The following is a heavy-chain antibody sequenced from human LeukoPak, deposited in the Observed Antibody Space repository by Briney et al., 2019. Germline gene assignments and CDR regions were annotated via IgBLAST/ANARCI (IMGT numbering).Heavy chain of an antibody. Sequence: SETLSLTCNVSGVSISSYYWSWIRQPPGKGLEWIGYIYYSGSTNYNPSLKSRVTISVDTSKNQFSLKLSSVTAADTAVYYCARRNVCSGGSCYGYYYYYMDVWGKGTTVTISS. J-gene: IGHJ6*03. V-gene: IGHV4-59*01. CDR1: GVSISSYY. D-gene: IGHD2-15*01. CDR3: ARRNVCSGGSCYGYYYYYMDV. CDR2: IYYSGST.